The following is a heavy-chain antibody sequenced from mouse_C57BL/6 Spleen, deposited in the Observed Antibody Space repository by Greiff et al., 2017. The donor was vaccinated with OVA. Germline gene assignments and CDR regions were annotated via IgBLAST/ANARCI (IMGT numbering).Heavy chain of an antibody. Sequence: VQLQQSGAELVKPGASVKISCKASGYAFSSYWMNWVKQRPGKGLEWIGQINPGDGDTNYNGKFKGKATLTADKSSSTAYMQLSSLTSEDSAVYFCARCPPFYDGPLGYWGQGTSVTVSS. J-gene: IGHJ4*01. CDR1: GYAFSSYW. CDR3: ARCPPFYDGPLGY. D-gene: IGHD2-3*01. V-gene: IGHV1-80*01. CDR2: INPGDGDT.